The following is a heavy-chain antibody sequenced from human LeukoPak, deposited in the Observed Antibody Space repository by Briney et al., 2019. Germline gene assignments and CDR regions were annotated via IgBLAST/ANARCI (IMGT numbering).Heavy chain of an antibody. CDR2: ISHDGSIK. D-gene: IGHD1-26*01. V-gene: IGHV3-30*18. CDR3: AKESFGRGSSYGSYFDC. Sequence: GGSLRLSCAASGFTFSNYGMHWVRRAPGKGLEWVAVISHDGSIKYYADSVKGRFTISRDNSKNTLYLQMNSLTSEDSAVYSCAKESFGRGSSYGSYFDCWGQGTLVTVSS. CDR1: GFTFSNYG. J-gene: IGHJ4*02.